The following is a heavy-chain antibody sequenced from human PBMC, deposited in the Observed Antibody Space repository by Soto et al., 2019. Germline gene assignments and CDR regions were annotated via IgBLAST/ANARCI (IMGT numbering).Heavy chain of an antibody. D-gene: IGHD3-22*01. CDR3: ARDYYYDSSGYYWPPDY. V-gene: IGHV1-3*01. J-gene: IGHJ4*02. CDR2: INAGNGNT. CDR1: GYTFTSYA. Sequence: ASVKVSCKASGYTFTSYAMHWVRQAPGQRLEWMGWINAGNGNTKCSQKFQGRVTITRDTSASTAYMELSSLRSEDTAVYYCARDYYYDSSGYYWPPDYWGQGTLVTVSS.